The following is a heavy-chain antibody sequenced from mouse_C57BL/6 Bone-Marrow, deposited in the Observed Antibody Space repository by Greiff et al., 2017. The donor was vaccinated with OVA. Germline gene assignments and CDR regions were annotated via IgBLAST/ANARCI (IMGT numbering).Heavy chain of an antibody. CDR1: GYTFTSYW. D-gene: IGHD4-1*01. CDR2: IDPSDSYT. J-gene: IGHJ2*01. CDR3: AKGGFLGYYFDY. V-gene: IGHV1-50*01. Sequence: QVQLQQPGAELVKPGASVKLSCKASGYTFTSYWMQWVKQRPGQGLEWIGEIDPSDSYTNYNQKFKGKATLTVDTSSSTAYMQLSSLTSEDSAVYYCAKGGFLGYYFDYWGQGTTLTVSS.